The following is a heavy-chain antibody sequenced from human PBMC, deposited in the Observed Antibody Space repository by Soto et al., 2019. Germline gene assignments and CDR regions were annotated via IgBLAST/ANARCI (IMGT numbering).Heavy chain of an antibody. CDR2: IYSGGST. J-gene: IGHJ6*02. D-gene: IGHD6-13*01. CDR3: GRGGGSGYSSSWPEYYYYYGMDV. CDR1: GFTVSSNY. V-gene: IGHV3-53*02. Sequence: EVQLVETGGGLIQPGGSLRLSCAASGFTVSSNYMSWVRQAPGKGLEWVSVIYSGGSTYYADSVKGRFTISRDNSKNTLYLQMNSRRAEDTAVYYGGRGGGSGYSSSWPEYYYYYGMDVWGQGTTVTVSS.